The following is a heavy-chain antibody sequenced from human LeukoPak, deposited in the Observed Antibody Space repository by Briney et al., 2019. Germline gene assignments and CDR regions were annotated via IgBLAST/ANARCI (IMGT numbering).Heavy chain of an antibody. D-gene: IGHD6-13*01. V-gene: IGHV4-4*07. J-gene: IGHJ5*02. CDR2: IYTSGST. Sequence: SETLSLTCTVSGGSLSSYYRSWVRQPAGKGLEWIGRIYTSGSTNYNPSFRSRVTMSVDTSKNQFSLKLSSVTAADTAVYYCARDSGYSSSWYDNWFDPWGQGTLVTASA. CDR3: ARDSGYSSSWYDNWFDP. CDR1: GGSLSSYY.